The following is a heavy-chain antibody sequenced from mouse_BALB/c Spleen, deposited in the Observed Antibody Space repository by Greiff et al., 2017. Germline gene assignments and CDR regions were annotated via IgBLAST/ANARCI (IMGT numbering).Heavy chain of an antibody. J-gene: IGHJ2*01. CDR1: GFSLTSYG. CDR2: IWAGGST. D-gene: IGHD1-1*01. V-gene: IGHV2-9*02. CDR3: SRDARDNGSSPFDY. Sequence: VKLVESGPGLVAPSQSLSITCTVSGFSLTSYGVHWVRQPPGKGLEWLGVIWAGGSTNYNSALMSRLSISKDNSKSQVFLKMNSRQTDDTAMYYCSRDARDNGSSPFDYWGQGTTLTVSS.